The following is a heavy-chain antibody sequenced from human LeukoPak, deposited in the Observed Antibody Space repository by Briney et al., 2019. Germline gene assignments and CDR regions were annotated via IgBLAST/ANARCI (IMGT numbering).Heavy chain of an antibody. CDR2: IKQDGSEK. CDR3: ARGSTTVTPRNFDY. Sequence: PGGSLRLSCAASAFTFSSYWMSWVRQAPGKGLEWVANIKQDGSEKYYVDSVKGRFTISRGNAKNSLYLQMNSLRAEDTAVYYCARGSTTVTPRNFDYWGQGTLVTVSS. J-gene: IGHJ4*02. V-gene: IGHV3-7*05. CDR1: AFTFSSYW. D-gene: IGHD4-11*01.